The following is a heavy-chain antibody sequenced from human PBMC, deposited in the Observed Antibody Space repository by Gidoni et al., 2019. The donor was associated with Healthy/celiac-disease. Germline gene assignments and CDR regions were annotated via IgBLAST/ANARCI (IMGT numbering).Heavy chain of an antibody. CDR3: AKDRGSSWYSEFDY. D-gene: IGHD6-13*01. CDR2: ISYDGSNK. CDR1: GFTFSSYG. Sequence: QVQLVESGGGVVQPGRSLRLSCAASGFTFSSYGMHWVRQAPGKGLEWVAVISYDGSNKYYADSVKGRFTISRDNSKNTLYLQMNSLRAEDTAVYYCAKDRGSSWYSEFDYWGQGTLVTVSS. J-gene: IGHJ4*02. V-gene: IGHV3-30*18.